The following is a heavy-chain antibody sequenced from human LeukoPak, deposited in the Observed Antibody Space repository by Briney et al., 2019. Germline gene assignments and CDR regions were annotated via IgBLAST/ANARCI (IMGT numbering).Heavy chain of an antibody. J-gene: IGHJ4*02. D-gene: IGHD6-19*01. CDR3: ARDSSGWYSDY. CDR2: IYYSGST. Sequence: SQTLSLTCTVSGGSISSGDYYWSWIRQPPGKGLEWIGYIYYSGSTYYNPSLKSRVTISVDTSKNQFSLKLSSVTAANTAVYYCARDSSGWYSDYWGQGTLVTVSS. V-gene: IGHV4-30-4*01. CDR1: GGSISSGDYY.